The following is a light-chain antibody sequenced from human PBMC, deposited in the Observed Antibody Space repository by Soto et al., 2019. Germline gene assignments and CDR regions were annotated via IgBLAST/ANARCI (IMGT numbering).Light chain of an antibody. J-gene: IGKJ1*01. CDR1: QSISSY. CDR2: AAS. Sequence: DIHMTQSPSSLSASVGYRVTITCRASQSISSYLNWYQQKPGKAPKLLIYAASSLQSGVPSRFSGSGSGTDFTLTISSLQPDDFATYYCQQSYSTPGTFGQGTKV. CDR3: QQSYSTPGT. V-gene: IGKV1-39*01.